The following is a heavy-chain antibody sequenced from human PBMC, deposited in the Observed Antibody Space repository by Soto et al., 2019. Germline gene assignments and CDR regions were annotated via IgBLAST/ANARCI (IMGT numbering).Heavy chain of an antibody. Sequence: ASVKVSCKSSVYTFTGYYMHWVRQAPGQGLEWMGWINPNSGGTNYAQKFQGRVTMTRDTSISTAYMELSRLRSDDTAGYYCARAAEVGDIVVEFDIWGQVPMVTFSS. CDR3: ARAAEVGDIVVEFDI. CDR1: VYTFTGYY. CDR2: INPNSGGT. V-gene: IGHV1-2*02. J-gene: IGHJ3*02. D-gene: IGHD2-2*01.